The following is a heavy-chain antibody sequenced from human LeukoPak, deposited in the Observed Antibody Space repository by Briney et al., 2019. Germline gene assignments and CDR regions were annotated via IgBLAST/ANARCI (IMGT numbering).Heavy chain of an antibody. Sequence: PSETLSLTCTVSGGSISSYYWSWIRQPPGKGLEWIGYIHYSGSTNYNPSLKSRVTISVDTSKNQFSLKLSSVTAADTAVYYCATSTTGTTWGAFDIWGQGTMVTVSS. CDR1: GGSISSYY. V-gene: IGHV4-59*01. J-gene: IGHJ3*02. CDR2: IHYSGST. CDR3: ATSTTGTTWGAFDI. D-gene: IGHD1-1*01.